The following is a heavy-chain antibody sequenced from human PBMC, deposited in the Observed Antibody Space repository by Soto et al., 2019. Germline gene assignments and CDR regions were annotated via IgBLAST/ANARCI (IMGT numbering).Heavy chain of an antibody. CDR1: GFTFSSYT. Sequence: EVRLVASGGGLVKPGGSLRLSCAASGFTFSSYTLNWVRQPPGKGLEWVSSVSTSSIDIFYADSVKGPFTISRENAKNSLYLQMTRLSAEDTAVYICARMRADIREMDVWGKGTTVTFSS. CDR2: VSTSSIDI. V-gene: IGHV3-21*01. D-gene: IGHD3-22*01. J-gene: IGHJ6*04. CDR3: ARMRADIREMDV.